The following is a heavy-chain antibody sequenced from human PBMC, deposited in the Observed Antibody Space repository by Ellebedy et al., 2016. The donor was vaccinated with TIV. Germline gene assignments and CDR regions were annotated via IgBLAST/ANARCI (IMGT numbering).Heavy chain of an antibody. CDR2: FRGGGDNT. J-gene: IGHJ4*01. D-gene: IGHD2-21*01. CDR3: VSDLDGYYFDF. CDR1: GFTLRNYA. Sequence: GGSLRLSXVASGFTLRNYAMNWLRQTPGKGLEWISRFRGGGDNTYYADSVKGRFTISRDNSKNTLYLQLDSLRAEDKAIYYCVSDLDGYYFDFWGQGAVVTVSS. V-gene: IGHV3-23*01.